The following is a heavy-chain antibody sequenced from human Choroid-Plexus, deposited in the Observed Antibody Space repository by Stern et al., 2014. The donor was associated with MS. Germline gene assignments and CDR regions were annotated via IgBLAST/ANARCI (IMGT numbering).Heavy chain of an antibody. D-gene: IGHD6-6*01. Sequence: VQLVESGGGVAQPGRPLILSCAASGFTFSNFGMHWVRQAPGKGLEWVALISYDGSDKYYADSVKGRFTIFRDNSKNTLYMHMNSLRAEDTAVYYCAKDRQLSTYFFDYLGQGSLVTVSS. V-gene: IGHV3-30*18. J-gene: IGHJ4*02. CDR3: AKDRQLSTYFFDY. CDR2: ISYDGSDK. CDR1: GFTFSNFG.